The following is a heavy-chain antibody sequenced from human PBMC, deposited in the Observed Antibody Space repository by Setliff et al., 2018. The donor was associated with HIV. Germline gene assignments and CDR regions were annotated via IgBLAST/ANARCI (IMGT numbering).Heavy chain of an antibody. CDR2: INHSGNT. J-gene: IGHJ4*02. V-gene: IGHV4-34*01. Sequence: PSETLSLTCAVYGGSLSGYYWSWIRQAPGKGLEWIGEINHSGNTNYNPSLKSRTTMSVDTSKNQFSLKLRSVTAADTAVYFCARGPKSPRFDYWGQGTLVTVSS. CDR3: ARGPKSPRFDY. CDR1: GGSLSGYY.